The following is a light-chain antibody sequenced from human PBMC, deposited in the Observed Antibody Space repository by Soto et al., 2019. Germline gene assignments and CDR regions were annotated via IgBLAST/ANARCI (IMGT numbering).Light chain of an antibody. CDR2: GAS. Sequence: EIVMTQSPATLSVSPGERATLSCRASQSVSSNLAWYQQKPGQAPRLLIYGASTRATGIPGRFSGSGSGTEFTLTISSLQSEDCAVYYCQQYNNWPYTFGQGTKLEIK. CDR3: QQYNNWPYT. V-gene: IGKV3-15*01. CDR1: QSVSSN. J-gene: IGKJ2*01.